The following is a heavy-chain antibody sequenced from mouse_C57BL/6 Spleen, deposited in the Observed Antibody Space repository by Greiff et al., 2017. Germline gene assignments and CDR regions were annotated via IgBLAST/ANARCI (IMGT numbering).Heavy chain of an antibody. CDR2: ISDGGSYT. D-gene: IGHD2-4*01. CDR3: ARELYDYYWFAY. V-gene: IGHV5-4*01. CDR1: GFTFSSYA. J-gene: IGHJ3*01. Sequence: EVQGVESGGGLVKPGGSLKLSCAASGFTFSSYAMSWVRQTPEKRLEWVATISDGGSYTYYPDNVKGRFTISRDNAKNNLYLQMSHLKSEDTAMYYCARELYDYYWFAYWGQGTLVTVSA.